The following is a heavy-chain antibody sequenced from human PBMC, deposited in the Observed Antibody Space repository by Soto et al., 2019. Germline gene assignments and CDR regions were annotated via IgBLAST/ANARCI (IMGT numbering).Heavy chain of an antibody. J-gene: IGHJ5*02. D-gene: IGHD3-22*01. Sequence: GGSLRLSCAASGFTFSSYAMSWVRQAPGKGLEWVSAISGSGGSTYYADSVKGRFTISRDNSKNTLYLQMNSLRAEDTAVYYCEKILPLRYYDSSVVSVFRWFDPGGKGPLVTVPS. V-gene: IGHV3-23*01. CDR1: GFTFSSYA. CDR3: EKILPLRYYDSSVVSVFRWFDP. CDR2: ISGSGGST.